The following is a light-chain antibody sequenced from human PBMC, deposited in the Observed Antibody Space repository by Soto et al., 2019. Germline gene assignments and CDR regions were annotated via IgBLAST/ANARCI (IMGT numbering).Light chain of an antibody. V-gene: IGKV1-39*01. CDR1: QSISSY. Sequence: DIQMTQSPSSLSASVGDRVTITCRASQSISSYLNWYQQKPGKAPKLLIYAASSLQSGVPSRFSGRGSGTDFTLTISSLQPEDFATYYCQQSYTTPHIFGQGTKLEIK. CDR2: AAS. J-gene: IGKJ2*01. CDR3: QQSYTTPHI.